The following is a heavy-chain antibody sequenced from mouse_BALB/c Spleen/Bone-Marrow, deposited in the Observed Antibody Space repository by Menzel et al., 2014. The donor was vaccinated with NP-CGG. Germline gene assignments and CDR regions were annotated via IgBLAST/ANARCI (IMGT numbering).Heavy chain of an antibody. CDR1: GFTFSDYG. CDR2: ISNLAYST. V-gene: IGHV5-15*02. Sequence: EVMLEESGGGLVQPGGSRKLSCAASGFTFSDYGMAWVRQAPGKGPGWVAFISNLAYSTYYADTVTGRFTISRENAKTSLCLEMSSLRSEDAAMYYCATIYYGNSYAMDFWGQGTSVTVSS. J-gene: IGHJ4*01. D-gene: IGHD2-1*01. CDR3: ATIYYGNSYAMDF.